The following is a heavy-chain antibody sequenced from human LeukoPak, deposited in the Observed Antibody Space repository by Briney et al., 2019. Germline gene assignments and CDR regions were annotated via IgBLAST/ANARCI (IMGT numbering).Heavy chain of an antibody. D-gene: IGHD2-2*01. CDR1: GYTFTSYD. J-gene: IGHJ5*02. CDR2: MNPSGGNT. CDR3: ARDEGSSTSLFDP. V-gene: IGHV1-8*03. Sequence: GASVKASCKASGYTFTSYDINWVRQATGQGLEWMGWMNPSGGNTGYAQKFQGRVTITRNTSISTAYMELSSLRSDDTAVYYCARDEGSSTSLFDPWGQGTLVTVSS.